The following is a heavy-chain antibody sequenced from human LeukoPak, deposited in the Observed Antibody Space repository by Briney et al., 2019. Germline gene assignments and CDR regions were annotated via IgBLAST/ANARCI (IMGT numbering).Heavy chain of an antibody. CDR2: ISTSGATT. J-gene: IGHJ4*02. CDR3: AKGGYDYVEIGYFDY. Sequence: GSLRLSCAASGFTFSNYAMSWVRQAPEKGLGWVSVISTSGATTYNADSVKGRFTISRDKSKNTLYLQMKSLRAEDTAVYYCAKGGYDYVEIGYFDYWGQGTLVTVSS. CDR1: GFTFSNYA. V-gene: IGHV3-23*01. D-gene: IGHD5-12*01.